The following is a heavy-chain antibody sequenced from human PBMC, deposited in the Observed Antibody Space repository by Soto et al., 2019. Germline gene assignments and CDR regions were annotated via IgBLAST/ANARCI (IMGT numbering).Heavy chain of an antibody. CDR2: MNPNSGNT. CDR1: GYTFTRYD. Sequence: ASVKVSSKASGYTFTRYDIHWVRQATGQGLEWMGWMNPNSGNTGYAQKFQGRVTMTRNTSISTAYMELSSLRSEDTAVYYCAKVYGDDTSDYWGQGTPVTVSS. V-gene: IGHV1-8*01. CDR3: AKVYGDDTSDY. D-gene: IGHD4-17*01. J-gene: IGHJ4*02.